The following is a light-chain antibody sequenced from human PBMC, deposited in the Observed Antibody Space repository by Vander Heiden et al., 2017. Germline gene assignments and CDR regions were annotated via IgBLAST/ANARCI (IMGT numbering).Light chain of an antibody. CDR1: KLGDKY. V-gene: IGLV3-1*01. CDR3: QAGESSTAV. Sequence: SYELTQPPSVSVSPGQTASITCSGDKLGDKYACWFQQKPGQSPVLVIYQDSKRPSGIPERFSGSTSGNTATLTISGTQAMDEADYYCQAGESSTAVFGGGTK. CDR2: QDS. J-gene: IGLJ2*01.